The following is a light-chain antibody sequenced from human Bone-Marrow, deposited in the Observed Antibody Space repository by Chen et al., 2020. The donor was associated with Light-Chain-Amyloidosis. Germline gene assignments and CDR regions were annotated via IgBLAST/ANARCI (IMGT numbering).Light chain of an antibody. CDR2: DND. CDR3: GTWENRLSAVI. V-gene: IGLV1-51*01. J-gene: IGLJ6*01. Sequence: QSVLTPPPSVSAAPGQQVPISCSGSSSNIGKNFVTWYRQVSGAAPKVVIVDNDKRPSGIPDRLSGSKSAASATLGITGLQTGDEADYYCGTWENRLSAVIFGGGTRVTVL. CDR1: SSNIGKNF.